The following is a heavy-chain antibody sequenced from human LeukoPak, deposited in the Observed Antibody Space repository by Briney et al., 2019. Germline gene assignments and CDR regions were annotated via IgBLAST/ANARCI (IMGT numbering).Heavy chain of an antibody. CDR1: GFTFDDYA. V-gene: IGHV3-9*03. D-gene: IGHD3-22*01. Sequence: PGGSLRLSCAASGFTFDDYAMHWVRQAPGKGLEWVSGISWNSGNIGYADSVKGRFTISRDNAKNSLYLQMNSLRAEDMALYYCAESLHDSSGYYYFDYWGQGTLVTVSS. CDR2: ISWNSGNI. J-gene: IGHJ4*02. CDR3: AESLHDSSGYYYFDY.